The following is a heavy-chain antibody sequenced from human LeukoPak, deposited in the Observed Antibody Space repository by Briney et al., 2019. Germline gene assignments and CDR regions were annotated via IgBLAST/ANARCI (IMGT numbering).Heavy chain of an antibody. CDR1: GYTFTSYY. J-gene: IGHJ4*02. CDR2: INPRGGST. Sequence: ASVKVSCKASGYTFTSYYMHWVRQAPGQGLEWMGIINPRGGSTSYAQKFQGRVTMTRDTSTSTVYMELSRLRSDDTAVYYCAKSFFDSSGYYYDRHFFDYWGQGTLVTVSS. D-gene: IGHD3-22*01. CDR3: AKSFFDSSGYYYDRHFFDY. V-gene: IGHV1-46*01.